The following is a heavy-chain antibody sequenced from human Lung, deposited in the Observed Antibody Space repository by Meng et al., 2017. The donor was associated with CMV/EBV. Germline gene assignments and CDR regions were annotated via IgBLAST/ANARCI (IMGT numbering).Heavy chain of an antibody. V-gene: IGHV3-23*01. CDR2: ISGSGGST. Sequence: GGSLRLXCAASGFTFTSYAMSWVRQAPGKGLEWVSAISGSGGSTYFADSVKGRFTISRDNSKNTLYLQMNSQRAEDTAVYYCAKDGVVIPEGGMDVWAKWTXVTVSS. J-gene: IGHJ6*04. CDR1: GFTFTSYA. D-gene: IGHD2-2*01. CDR3: AKDGVVIPEGGMDV.